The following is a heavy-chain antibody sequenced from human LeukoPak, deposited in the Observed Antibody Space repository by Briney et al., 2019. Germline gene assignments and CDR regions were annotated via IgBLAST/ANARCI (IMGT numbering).Heavy chain of an antibody. CDR2: INPNSGDT. CDR3: ARGGCSSTSCYSGYVNY. J-gene: IGHJ4*02. Sequence: ASVKVSCKASGYTFTGYYMHWVRQAPGQGLEWMGWINPNSGDTNYAQKFQGRVTMTRDTSISTAYMELSRPRSDDTAVYHCARGGCSSTSCYSGYVNYWGQGTLVTVSS. D-gene: IGHD2-2*01. V-gene: IGHV1-2*02. CDR1: GYTFTGYY.